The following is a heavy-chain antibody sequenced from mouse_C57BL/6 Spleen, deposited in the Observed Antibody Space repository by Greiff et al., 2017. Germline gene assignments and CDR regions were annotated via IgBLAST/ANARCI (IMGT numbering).Heavy chain of an antibody. J-gene: IGHJ1*03. Sequence: VQLQESGAELVRPGASVKLSCTASGFNIKDYYMHWVKQRPEQGLEWIGRIDPEDGDTEYAPKFQGKATMTADTSSNTAYLQLSSLTSEDTAVYYCTSSGSSPRYWYFDVWGTGTTVTVSS. CDR1: GFNIKDYY. CDR3: TSSGSSPRYWYFDV. CDR2: IDPEDGDT. D-gene: IGHD1-1*01. V-gene: IGHV14-1*01.